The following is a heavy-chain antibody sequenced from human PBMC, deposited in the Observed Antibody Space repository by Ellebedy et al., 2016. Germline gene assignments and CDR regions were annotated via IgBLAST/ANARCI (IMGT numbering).Heavy chain of an antibody. Sequence: GGSLRLSXAASGFTFSSHWMHWVRQAPGKGLVWVSRIKSDGNYINYADPVNGRFTISRDNAKNTLYLQMNSLRAEDTAVYRCASAIDYWGQGTLVTVSS. V-gene: IGHV3-74*01. CDR2: IKSDGNYI. CDR3: ASAIDY. CDR1: GFTFSSHW. J-gene: IGHJ4*02.